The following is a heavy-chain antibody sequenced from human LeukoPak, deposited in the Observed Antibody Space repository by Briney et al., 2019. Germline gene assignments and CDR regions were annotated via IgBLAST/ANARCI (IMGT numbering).Heavy chain of an antibody. CDR1: GGSITFGSYY. V-gene: IGHV4-61*02. D-gene: IGHD3-16*02. Sequence: SETLSLTCTVSGGSITFGSYYWTWIRQPAGNGLEWIGRIYTSGRTFYNPSLKSRVTISMDTSMNQFSLRLDSVTAADTAVYYCARARVIPASFDDWGQGTLVTVSS. CDR3: ARARVIPASFDD. J-gene: IGHJ4*02. CDR2: IYTSGRT.